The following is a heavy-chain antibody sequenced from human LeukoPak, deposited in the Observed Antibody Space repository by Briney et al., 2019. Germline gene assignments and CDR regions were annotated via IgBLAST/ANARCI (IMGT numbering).Heavy chain of an antibody. CDR2: INHNGNVN. CDR3: ARVKFYSWIDY. D-gene: IGHD4-11*01. CDR1: GFTFSSYW. V-gene: IGHV3-7*03. Sequence: GGSLRLSCAASGFTFSSYWMNWARQAPGKGLEWVASINHNGNVNYYVDSVKGRFTISRDNAKNSLYLQMSNLRAEDTAVYYCARVKFYSWIDYWGQGTLVTVSS. J-gene: IGHJ4*02.